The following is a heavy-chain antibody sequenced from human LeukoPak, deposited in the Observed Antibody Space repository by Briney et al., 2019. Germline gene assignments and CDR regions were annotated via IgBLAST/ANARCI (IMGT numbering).Heavy chain of an antibody. CDR1: GGSISSSSYH. V-gene: IGHV4-39*01. CDR2: VYYSGSI. D-gene: IGHD3-22*01. Sequence: SETLSLTCTVSGGSISSSSYHWAWIRQPPGKGLEWIGSVYYSGSIYYNPSLKSRVTISIDTSKNQFSLKLSSVTAADTAVYYCARRVVIRSYYFDYWGQGSLVTVSS. CDR3: ARRVVIRSYYFDY. J-gene: IGHJ4*02.